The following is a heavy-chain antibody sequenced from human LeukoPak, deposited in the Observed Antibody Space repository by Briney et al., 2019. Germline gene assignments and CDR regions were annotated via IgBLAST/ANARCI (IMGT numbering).Heavy chain of an antibody. D-gene: IGHD3-10*01. CDR2: IYTSGST. Sequence: SETLSLTCTVSGGSISSYYWSWIRQPAGKGLEWIGRIYTSGSTNYNPSLKSRVTMSVDTSKNQFSLKLSSVTAADTAVYYCARGGFGSGSYYSSPHYFDYWGQGTLVTVSS. J-gene: IGHJ4*02. CDR1: GGSISSYY. V-gene: IGHV4-4*07. CDR3: ARGGFGSGSYYSSPHYFDY.